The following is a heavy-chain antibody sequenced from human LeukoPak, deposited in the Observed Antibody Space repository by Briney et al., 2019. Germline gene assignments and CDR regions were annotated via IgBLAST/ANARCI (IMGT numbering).Heavy chain of an antibody. CDR3: ATTDTTCY. CDR2: FSGSGGNT. D-gene: IGHD1-14*01. V-gene: IGHV3-23*01. Sequence: GGSLRLSCAASGFTFSSYAMSWVRQAPGKGLEWVSTFSGSGGNTYYADSVKGRFTISRDNSKNTLYLEINSLSADDTAVYYCATTDTTCYWGQGTLVTVSS. J-gene: IGHJ4*02. CDR1: GFTFSSYA.